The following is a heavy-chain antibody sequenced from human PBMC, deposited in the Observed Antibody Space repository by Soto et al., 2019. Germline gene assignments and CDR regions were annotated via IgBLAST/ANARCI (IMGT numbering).Heavy chain of an antibody. CDR2: ISSSGSTI. CDR3: ARPHLTVAYGMDV. V-gene: IGHV3-11*01. Sequence: GGSLRLSCAASGFTFSDYYISWIRQAPGKGLEWVSYISSSGSTIYYADSVKGRFTISRDNAKNSLYLQMNSLRAEDTAVYYCARPHLTVAYGMDVWGQGTTVTVSS. D-gene: IGHD4-17*01. CDR1: GFTFSDYY. J-gene: IGHJ6*02.